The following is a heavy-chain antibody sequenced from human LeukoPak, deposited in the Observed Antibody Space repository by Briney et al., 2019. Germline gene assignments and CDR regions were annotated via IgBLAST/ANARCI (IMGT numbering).Heavy chain of an antibody. Sequence: SETLSLTCTVSGGSISSGGYYWSWIRQHAGKGLEWIGYIYYSGSTYYNPSLKSRVTISVDTSKNQFSLKLSSVTAADTAVYYCARGLIPATDNYFDYWGQGTLVTVSS. D-gene: IGHD2-2*01. V-gene: IGHV4-31*03. CDR2: IYYSGST. J-gene: IGHJ4*02. CDR1: GGSISSGGYY. CDR3: ARGLIPATDNYFDY.